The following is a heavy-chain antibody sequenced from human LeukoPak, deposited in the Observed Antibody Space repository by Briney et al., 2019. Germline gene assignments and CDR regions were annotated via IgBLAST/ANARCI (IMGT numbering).Heavy chain of an antibody. D-gene: IGHD6-13*01. Sequence: PGGSLRLSCAAPGFTFSTFAMSWVRQAPGKGLGWDSGISGSGGNTYYADSVKGRFTIPRDNSKSTLYLHMNSLRAEDTAVYYCAKDAASRPGDYWGQGTLVTVSS. CDR1: GFTFSTFA. V-gene: IGHV3-23*01. CDR3: AKDAASRPGDY. CDR2: ISGSGGNT. J-gene: IGHJ4*02.